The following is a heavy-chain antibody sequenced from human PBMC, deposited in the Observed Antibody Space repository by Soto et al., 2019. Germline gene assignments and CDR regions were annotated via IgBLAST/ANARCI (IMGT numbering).Heavy chain of an antibody. CDR3: AREAPVYYFDY. Sequence: GGSLRLSCAASGFTVSSNYMSWVRQAPGKGLEWVSVIYSGGSTYYADSVKGRFTISRDNSKNTLYLQMNSLRADDMAVYYCAREAPVYYFDYWGQGTLVTVSS. J-gene: IGHJ4*02. V-gene: IGHV3-53*01. CDR1: GFTVSSNY. CDR2: IYSGGST.